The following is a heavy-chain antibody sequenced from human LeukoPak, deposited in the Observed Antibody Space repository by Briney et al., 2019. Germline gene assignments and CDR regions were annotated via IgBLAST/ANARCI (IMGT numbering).Heavy chain of an antibody. CDR3: AKIAETSGSYGQGFDY. J-gene: IGHJ4*02. CDR2: INNNGANT. D-gene: IGHD1-26*01. V-gene: IGHV3-23*01. Sequence: GGSLRLSCGASGFTFSTYGMSWVPQAPGKGLEWVSGINNNGANTYYADSGKGRFTISRDNSKNTLYLQMNSLRAEDTAVYYCAKIAETSGSYGQGFDYWGQGTLVTVSS. CDR1: GFTFSTYG.